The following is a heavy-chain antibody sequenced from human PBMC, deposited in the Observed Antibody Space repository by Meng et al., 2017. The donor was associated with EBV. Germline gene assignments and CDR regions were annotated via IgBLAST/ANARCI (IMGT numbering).Heavy chain of an antibody. J-gene: IGHJ4*02. V-gene: IGHV3-23*01. CDR3: AKVNQLLGGNDY. CDR1: GFTFSSYA. Sequence: EWPLLGLGGALVRPRGSRRLSWSASGFTFSSYAMGWVRQAPGKGLEWVSAISGSGGSTYYADSVKGRFTISRDNSKNTLYLQMNSLRAEDTAVYYCAKVNQLLGGNDYWGQGTLVTVSS. CDR2: ISGSGGST. D-gene: IGHD1-26*01.